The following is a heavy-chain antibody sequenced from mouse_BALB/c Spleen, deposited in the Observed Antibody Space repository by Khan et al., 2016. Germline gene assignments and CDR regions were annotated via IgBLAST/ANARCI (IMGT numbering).Heavy chain of an antibody. CDR2: INPYNGDT. CDR1: GYSFTGYF. D-gene: IGHD1-1*01. Sequence: VQLQQSGPELVKPGASVKISCKASGYSFTGYFMNWVMQSHGKSLEWIGRINPYNGDTFYNQKFKGKATLTVDKSSSTAHMELRSLASEDSAVXYCARTSAFYGSSYPYWYFDVWGAGTTVTVSS. CDR3: ARTSAFYGSSYPYWYFDV. J-gene: IGHJ1*01. V-gene: IGHV1-20*02.